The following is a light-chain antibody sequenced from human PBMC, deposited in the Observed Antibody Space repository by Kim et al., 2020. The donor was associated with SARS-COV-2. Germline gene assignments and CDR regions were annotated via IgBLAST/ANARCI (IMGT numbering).Light chain of an antibody. Sequence: DIQMTQSPSTLSASVGDRVTITCRASQTISSWLAWYQQKPGKAPKLLIYKASSLERGVPSRFSGGGSGTEFTLTISSLQPDDFATYYCQQYNIYSTFGQRTKVDIK. J-gene: IGKJ1*01. CDR3: QQYNIYST. CDR2: KAS. V-gene: IGKV1-5*03. CDR1: QTISSW.